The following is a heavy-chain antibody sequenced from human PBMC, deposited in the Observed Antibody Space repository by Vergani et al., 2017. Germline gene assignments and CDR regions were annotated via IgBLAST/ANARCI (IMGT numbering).Heavy chain of an antibody. V-gene: IGHV3-66*02. Sequence: VQLVESGGGVVQPGRSLRLSCAASGFTFSSNYMSWVRQAPGKGLEWVSVIYSGGSTYYADSVKGRFTISRDNSKNTLYLQMNSLRAEDTAVYYCAREGLRYFDWLTGGWYFDLWGRGTLVTVSS. CDR1: GFTFSSNY. J-gene: IGHJ2*01. CDR2: IYSGGST. CDR3: AREGLRYFDWLTGGWYFDL. D-gene: IGHD3-9*01.